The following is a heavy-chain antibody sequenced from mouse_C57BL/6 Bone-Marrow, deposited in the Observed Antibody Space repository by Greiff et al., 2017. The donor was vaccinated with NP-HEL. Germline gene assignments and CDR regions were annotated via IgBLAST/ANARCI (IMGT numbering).Heavy chain of an antibody. Sequence: EVQGVESGEGLVKPGGSLKLSCAASGFTFSSYAMSWVRQTPEKRLEWVAYISSGGDYIYYADTVKGRFTISRDNARNTLYLQMSSLKSEDTAMYYCTRRWLPFYAMDYWGQGTSVTVSS. J-gene: IGHJ4*01. D-gene: IGHD2-2*01. CDR3: TRRWLPFYAMDY. V-gene: IGHV5S21*01. CDR2: ISSGGDYI. CDR1: GFTFSSYA.